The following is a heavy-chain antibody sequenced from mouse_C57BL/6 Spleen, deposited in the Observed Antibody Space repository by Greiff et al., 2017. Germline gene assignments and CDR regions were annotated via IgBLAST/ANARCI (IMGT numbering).Heavy chain of an antibody. J-gene: IGHJ2*01. V-gene: IGHV1-36*01. CDR1: GFTFTDYY. Sequence: DVKLQESGPVLVKPGPSVKISCKASGFTFTDYYMHWVKQSHGKSLEWIGLVYPYNGGTSYNQKFKGKATLTVDTSSSTAYMALNSLTSEDSAVYDCARSTGVYFDDWGQGTTLTVSS. D-gene: IGHD1-1*01. CDR2: VYPYNGGT. CDR3: ARSTGVYFDD.